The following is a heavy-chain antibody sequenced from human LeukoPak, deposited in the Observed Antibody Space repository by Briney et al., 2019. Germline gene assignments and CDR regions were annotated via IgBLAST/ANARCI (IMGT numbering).Heavy chain of an antibody. CDR2: INPNSGGT. V-gene: IGHV1-2*06. CDR3: ATPPECSSGSCLSY. Sequence: ASVKVSCKASGYTFTGYYMHWVRQAPGQGLEWMGRINPNSGGTSYAQKFQGRVTMTRDTSISTAYMELSSLRFDDTAVYYCATPPECSSGSCLSYWGQGTLVTVSS. D-gene: IGHD2-15*01. CDR1: GYTFTGYY. J-gene: IGHJ4*02.